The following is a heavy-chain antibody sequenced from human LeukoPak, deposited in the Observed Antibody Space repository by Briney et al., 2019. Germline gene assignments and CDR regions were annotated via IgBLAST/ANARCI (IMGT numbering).Heavy chain of an antibody. Sequence: PGGSLRLSCAASGFTFSSYAMSWVRQAPGKGPEWVSAISGSGGSTYYADSVKGRFTISRDNSKNTLYLQMNSLRAEDTAVYYCAKDERNWNYNLASQTYDWGQGTLVTVSS. J-gene: IGHJ4*02. D-gene: IGHD1-7*01. CDR2: ISGSGGST. V-gene: IGHV3-23*01. CDR3: AKDERNWNYNLASQTYD. CDR1: GFTFSSYA.